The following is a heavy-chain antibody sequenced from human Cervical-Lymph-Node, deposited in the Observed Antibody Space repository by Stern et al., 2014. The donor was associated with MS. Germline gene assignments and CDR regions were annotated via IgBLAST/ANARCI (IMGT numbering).Heavy chain of an antibody. CDR2: INHSGST. CDR3: ARGPQGIAAAGSRRYFDY. CDR1: GGSFSGYY. D-gene: IGHD6-13*01. V-gene: IGHV4-34*01. Sequence: QVQLQQWGAGLLKPSETLSLTCAVYGGSFSGYYWSWIRQPPGKGLEWIGEINHSGSTNYNQSLKSRVTISVDTSKNQFSLKLSSVTAADTAVYYCARGPQGIAAAGSRRYFDYWGQGTLVTVSS. J-gene: IGHJ4*02.